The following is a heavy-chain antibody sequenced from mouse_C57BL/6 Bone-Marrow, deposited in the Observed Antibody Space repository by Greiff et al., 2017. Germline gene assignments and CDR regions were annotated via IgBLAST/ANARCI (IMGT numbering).Heavy chain of an antibody. J-gene: IGHJ2*01. CDR3: AREDPY. Sequence: VQLQQSGPGLVKPSQSLSLTCSVTGYSITSGYYWNWIRQFPGNKLEWMGYISYDGSNNYNPSLKNRISITRDTSKNQFFLKLNSVTTEDTATYYCAREDPYWGQGTTLTVSS. CDR1: GYSITSGYY. CDR2: ISYDGSN. V-gene: IGHV3-6*01.